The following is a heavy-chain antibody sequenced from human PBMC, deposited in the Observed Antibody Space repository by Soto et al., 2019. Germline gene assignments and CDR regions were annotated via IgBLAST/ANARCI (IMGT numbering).Heavy chain of an antibody. CDR2: IDWDDDK. CDR3: ARDSRYCSGGSCYRSSYYYYYMDV. V-gene: IGHV2-70*11. D-gene: IGHD2-15*01. Sequence: SGPTREPTQTLTLPCTFSGFSLSTSGMCVSWIRQPPGKALEWLARIDWDDDKYYSTSLKTRLTISKDTSKNQVVLTMTNMDPVDTATYYCARDSRYCSGGSCYRSSYYYYYMDVWGKGTTVTVS. CDR1: GFSLSTSGMC. J-gene: IGHJ6*03.